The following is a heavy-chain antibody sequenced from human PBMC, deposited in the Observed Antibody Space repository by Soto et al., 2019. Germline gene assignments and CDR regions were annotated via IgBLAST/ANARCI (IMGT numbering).Heavy chain of an antibody. V-gene: IGHV4-31*03. Sequence: SETLSLTCTFSGCSITSGGYYWSWIRQHPGKGLEWIGYIYYSGSTYYNPSLKSRVTISVDTSKNQFSLKLSSVTAADTAVYYCARGVMLGDFWSGSYGMDVWGQGTTVT. J-gene: IGHJ6*02. CDR1: GCSITSGGYY. D-gene: IGHD3-3*01. CDR3: ARGVMLGDFWSGSYGMDV. CDR2: IYYSGST.